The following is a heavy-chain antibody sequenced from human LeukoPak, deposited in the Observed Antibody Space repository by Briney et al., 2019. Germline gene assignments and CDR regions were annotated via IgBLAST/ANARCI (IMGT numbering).Heavy chain of an antibody. CDR1: GGSISSYY. CDR2: ISYSGST. V-gene: IGHV4-59*01. Sequence: PSETLSLTCTVSGGSISSYYWSWIRQLPGKGLEWIGYISYSGSTNYNPSLKSRVTISVDTSKNQLSLKLNSVTAADTAVYYCARYIWGSYPTFEDYWGQGSLVTVSS. J-gene: IGHJ4*02. D-gene: IGHD3-16*02. CDR3: ARYIWGSYPTFEDY.